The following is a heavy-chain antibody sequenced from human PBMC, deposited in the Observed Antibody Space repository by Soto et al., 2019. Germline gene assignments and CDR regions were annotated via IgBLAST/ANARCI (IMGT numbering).Heavy chain of an antibody. D-gene: IGHD2-15*01. J-gene: IGHJ4*02. Sequence: ASVKVSCKASGGTFSSYAISWVRQAPGQGLEWMGGIIPIFGTANYAQKFQGRVTITADESTSTAYMELSSLRSEDTAVYYCARHCSGGTCYSSFDYWGQGTLVTVSS. CDR3: ARHCSGGTCYSSFDY. CDR1: GGTFSSYA. V-gene: IGHV1-69*13. CDR2: IIPIFGTA.